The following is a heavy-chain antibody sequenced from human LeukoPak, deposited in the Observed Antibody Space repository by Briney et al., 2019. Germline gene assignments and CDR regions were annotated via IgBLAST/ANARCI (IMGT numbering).Heavy chain of an antibody. V-gene: IGHV3-9*01. CDR1: GFTFDDYA. Sequence: GGSLRLSCAPSGFTFDDYAMQWVRQAPGHRLEWVSGISWNSGSIGYADSVKGRFTISRDKAKNSLYLQMNSLRAEDTALYYCAKGLRYSSSWNWFDPWGQGTLVTVSS. CDR3: AKGLRYSSSWNWFDP. D-gene: IGHD6-13*01. CDR2: ISWNSGSI. J-gene: IGHJ5*02.